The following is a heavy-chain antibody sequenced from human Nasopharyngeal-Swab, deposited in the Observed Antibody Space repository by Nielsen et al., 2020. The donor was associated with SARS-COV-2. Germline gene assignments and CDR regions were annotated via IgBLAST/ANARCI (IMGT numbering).Heavy chain of an antibody. V-gene: IGHV1-8*03. CDR2: VNPNSGDT. J-gene: IGHJ5*02. D-gene: IGHD4-23*01. Sequence: ASVKVSCKASGYTLSSYDINWVRQATGQGLEWMGWVNPNSGDTGYAPNFQGRVTITRDTSISTVYMELSSLRSEDTAVYYWARDYGGNSGWFDPWGQGTLVTVSS. CDR1: GYTLSSYD. CDR3: ARDYGGNSGWFDP.